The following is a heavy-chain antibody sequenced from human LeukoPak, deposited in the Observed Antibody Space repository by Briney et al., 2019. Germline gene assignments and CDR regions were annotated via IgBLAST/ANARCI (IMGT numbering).Heavy chain of an antibody. D-gene: IGHD1-26*01. CDR1: GFTFSTYA. Sequence: GGSLRLSCAASGFTFSTYAMHWVRQAPGKGLEYVSGISSNGGSTYYANSVKGRFTISRDNSTNALYLQMGSLRAEDMAVYYCARQNSGIYRRAYDYWGQGTLVTVSS. CDR3: ARQNSGIYRRAYDY. CDR2: ISSNGGST. V-gene: IGHV3-64*01. J-gene: IGHJ4*02.